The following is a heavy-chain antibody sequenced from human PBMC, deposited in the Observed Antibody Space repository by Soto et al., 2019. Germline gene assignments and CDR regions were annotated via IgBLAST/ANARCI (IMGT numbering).Heavy chain of an antibody. Sequence: PGGSLRLSCAASGFTFSSCAMTWVRQAPGKGLEWVSSICGSSGCIYYADSVKGRFTISRDNAKNTLYLQMNSLRAEDTAVYYCARDLPTAMVFGDYYYSGMDVWGQGTTVTVSS. CDR1: GFTFSSCA. D-gene: IGHD5-18*01. V-gene: IGHV3-21*01. CDR2: ICGSSGCI. J-gene: IGHJ6*02. CDR3: ARDLPTAMVFGDYYYSGMDV.